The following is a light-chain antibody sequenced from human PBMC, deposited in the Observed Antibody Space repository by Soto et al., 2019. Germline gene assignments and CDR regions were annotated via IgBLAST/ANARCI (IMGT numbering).Light chain of an antibody. CDR1: QSISSW. Sequence: DIQMTQSPSTLSASVGDRVTITCRASQSISSWLAWYQQKPGNAPKLLIYDASSLESGVPSRFSGSGSGTEFTLTISSLQPEDFATYYCQHLNGYPVTFGQGTRLEIK. J-gene: IGKJ5*01. CDR3: QHLNGYPVT. CDR2: DAS. V-gene: IGKV1-5*01.